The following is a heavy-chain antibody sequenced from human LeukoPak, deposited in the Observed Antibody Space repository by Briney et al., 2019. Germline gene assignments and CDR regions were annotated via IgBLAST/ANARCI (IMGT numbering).Heavy chain of an antibody. V-gene: IGHV4-4*07. CDR2: IYSSGSN. CDR3: ARPPDY. J-gene: IGHJ4*02. CDR1: GGSISGYF. Sequence: SETLSLTCTVSGGSISGYFWTWIRQPAGKGLEWIGRIYSSGSNNYNPSLKSRVTMSLDTSKNHFSLNLTSVTAADTAVYYCARPPDYWGQGTLVTVSS.